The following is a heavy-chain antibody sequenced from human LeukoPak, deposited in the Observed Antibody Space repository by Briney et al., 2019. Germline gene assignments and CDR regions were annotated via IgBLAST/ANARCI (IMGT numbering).Heavy chain of an antibody. Sequence: PGGSLRLSCAASGFTFSSYSMNWVRQAPGKGLEWVSYISSSSSTIYYADSVKGRFTISRDNAKNSLYLQMNNLRAEDTAVYYCARGWYSSSSGWFDPWGQGTLVTVSS. V-gene: IGHV3-48*01. D-gene: IGHD6-6*01. CDR3: ARGWYSSSSGWFDP. J-gene: IGHJ5*02. CDR2: ISSSSSTI. CDR1: GFTFSSYS.